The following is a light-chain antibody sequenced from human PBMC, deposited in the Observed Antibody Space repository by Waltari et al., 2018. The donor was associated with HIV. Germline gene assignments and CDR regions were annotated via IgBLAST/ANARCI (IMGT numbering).Light chain of an antibody. J-gene: IGLJ2*01. CDR2: RNN. CDR1: RSNIGSKY. CDR3: TAWDDSLSGVV. Sequence: QSVLTQPPSASGTPGQRVTISCSGSRSNIGSKYVYWYQQLPGTAPNLPIYRNNQRPSGVPYRFSSSKSGTSASLAISGLRSEDEADYHCTAWDDSLSGVVFGGGTKLTVL. V-gene: IGLV1-47*01.